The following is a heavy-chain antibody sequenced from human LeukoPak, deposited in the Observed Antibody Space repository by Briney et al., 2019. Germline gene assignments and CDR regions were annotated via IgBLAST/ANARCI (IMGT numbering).Heavy chain of an antibody. D-gene: IGHD2-15*01. CDR1: GGTFSSYA. Sequence: ASVKVSCKASGGTFSSYAISWVRQAPGQGLEWMGGIIPIFVTANYAQKFQGRVTITADESTSTAYMELTSLRSEDTAVYYCARDCSGGSCYWADLFDPWGQGTLVTISS. CDR2: IIPIFVTA. J-gene: IGHJ5*02. V-gene: IGHV1-69*13. CDR3: ARDCSGGSCYWADLFDP.